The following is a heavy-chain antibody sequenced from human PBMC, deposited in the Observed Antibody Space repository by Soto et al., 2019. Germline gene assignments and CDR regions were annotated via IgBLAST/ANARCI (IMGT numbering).Heavy chain of an antibody. Sequence: PGGSLILSCPGSGFNFANYALTWVRQAPGKGLEWVGFIRGETNGGTADYAASLKGRITISRDDSKSTAYLEINSLQTEDTAVYYCTRYYYESSGYYVYWGQGTLVTVSS. CDR3: TRYYYESSGYYVY. V-gene: IGHV3-49*04. CDR1: GFNFANYA. CDR2: IRGETNGGTA. D-gene: IGHD3-22*01. J-gene: IGHJ4*02.